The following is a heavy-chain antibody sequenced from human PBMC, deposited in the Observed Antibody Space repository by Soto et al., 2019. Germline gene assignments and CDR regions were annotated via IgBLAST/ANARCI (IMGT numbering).Heavy chain of an antibody. V-gene: IGHV1-69*13. CDR3: AKGLVVPASMGHYYSGMDV. Sequence: AAVKVSCKTSGGPFRSYAISWVRQAPGQGRERMGGIIPIFGTANDAQKFQGRVTITADESTSTAYIELSRLRSEDTTVYYCAKGLVVPASMGHYYSGMDVWGQGTTVTVSS. CDR1: GGPFRSYA. J-gene: IGHJ6*02. CDR2: IIPIFGTA. D-gene: IGHD2-2*01.